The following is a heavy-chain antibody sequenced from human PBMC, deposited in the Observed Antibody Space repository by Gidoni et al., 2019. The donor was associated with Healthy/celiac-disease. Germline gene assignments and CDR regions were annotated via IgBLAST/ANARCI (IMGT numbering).Heavy chain of an antibody. Sequence: EVQLVESGGGVVQPGGSLRLSCSASGFTFDEYAMHWVRQAPGKGLEWVSLISGDGGSTYYADSVKGRFTISRDNSKNSLYLQMNSLRTEDTALYYCAKDRGTYYYDSSGYSNWFDPWGQGTLVTVSS. CDR2: ISGDGGST. CDR1: GFTFDEYA. J-gene: IGHJ5*02. CDR3: AKDRGTYYYDSSGYSNWFDP. V-gene: IGHV3-43*02. D-gene: IGHD3-22*01.